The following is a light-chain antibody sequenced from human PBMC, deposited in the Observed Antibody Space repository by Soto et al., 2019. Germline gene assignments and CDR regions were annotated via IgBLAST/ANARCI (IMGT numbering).Light chain of an antibody. Sequence: QAVVTQPPSASGTPGQRVTISCSGSGSNIGSNTVNWYQQLPGTAPKLLIYSNNQRPSGVPDRFSGSKSGTSASLAISGLQSEDEADYYCAAWDDSLNASYVFGTGTKLTVL. CDR1: GSNIGSNT. J-gene: IGLJ1*01. V-gene: IGLV1-44*01. CDR3: AAWDDSLNASYV. CDR2: SNN.